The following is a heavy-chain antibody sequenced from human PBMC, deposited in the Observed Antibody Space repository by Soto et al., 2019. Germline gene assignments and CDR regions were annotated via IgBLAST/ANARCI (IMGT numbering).Heavy chain of an antibody. D-gene: IGHD3-3*01. Sequence: QVQLQQWGAGLLKPSETLSLTCAVYGGSFSGYYWSWIRQPPGKGLEWIGEINHSGSTNYNPSRNSRVTISVDTSKNQFSLKLSSVTAADTAVYYCARGVGLAYDFWSGYYWDWFDPWGQGTLVTVSS. J-gene: IGHJ5*02. CDR1: GGSFSGYY. CDR2: INHSGST. V-gene: IGHV4-34*01. CDR3: ARGVGLAYDFWSGYYWDWFDP.